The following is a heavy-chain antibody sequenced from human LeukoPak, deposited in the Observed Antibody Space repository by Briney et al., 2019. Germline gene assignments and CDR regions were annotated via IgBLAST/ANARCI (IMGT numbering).Heavy chain of an antibody. V-gene: IGHV3-33*01. CDR2: IWYDGSNK. Sequence: PGRSLRLSCAASGFTFSSYGMHWVRQAPGKGLEWVAVIWYDGSNKYYADSVKGRFTISRDNSKNTLYLQMNSLRAEDTAVYYCARDQEDDYGMDVWGQGTTVTVSS. J-gene: IGHJ6*02. D-gene: IGHD2-15*01. CDR1: GFTFSSYG. CDR3: ARDQEDDYGMDV.